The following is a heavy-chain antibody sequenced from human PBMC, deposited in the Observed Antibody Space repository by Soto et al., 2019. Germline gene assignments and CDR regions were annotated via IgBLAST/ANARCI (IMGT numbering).Heavy chain of an antibody. CDR2: IIPIFGTA. V-gene: IGHV1-69*13. CDR1: GGSFSSYA. J-gene: IGHJ5*02. D-gene: IGHD5-18*01. Sequence: SVKVSWKASGGSFSSYAISLVRQAPGQGLEWMGGIIPIFGTANYAQKFQGRVTITADASTSTAYMELSSLRSEDTAVYYFARSGSVVTDTAMVMKFDPWGQGTLVTVSS. CDR3: ARSGSVVTDTAMVMKFDP.